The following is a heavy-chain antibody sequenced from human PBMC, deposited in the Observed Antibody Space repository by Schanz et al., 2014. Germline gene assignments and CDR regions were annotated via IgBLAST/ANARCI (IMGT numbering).Heavy chain of an antibody. V-gene: IGHV7-4-1*02. CDR2: INTKTGNP. Sequence: QVHLVQSESELKNPGASVKVSCKTSGYSFSTYAMNWVRQAPGQGLEWMGWINTKTGNPTYAQGFTGRFVFSSDTSVSTTHLQITNLKADDTAVYYCARGYCAGTSCPIFDYWGQGTLVTVSS. CDR1: GYSFSTYA. D-gene: IGHD2-2*01. J-gene: IGHJ4*02. CDR3: ARGYCAGTSCPIFDY.